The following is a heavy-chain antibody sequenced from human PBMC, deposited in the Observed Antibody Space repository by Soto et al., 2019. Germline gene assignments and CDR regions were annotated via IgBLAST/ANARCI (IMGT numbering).Heavy chain of an antibody. CDR2: ISSRGSFK. CDR1: GFIFSANS. V-gene: IGHV3-21*01. J-gene: IGHJ4*03. Sequence: GDSLRLSYQPSGFIFSANSMNWIRQVPGSGLQWLSSISSRGSFKSYGDSLKGRFTISRDNAKNSLFLQMNSLRDDDTGLYFCARDPPHGGTSSWDADSWVQGT. D-gene: IGHD2-15*01. CDR3: ARDPPHGGTSSWDADS.